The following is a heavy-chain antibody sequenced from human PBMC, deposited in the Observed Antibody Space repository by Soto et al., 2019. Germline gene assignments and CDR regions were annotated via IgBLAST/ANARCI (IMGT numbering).Heavy chain of an antibody. D-gene: IGHD2-21*02. CDR1: GGSISSSSYY. CDR3: ARDLGVVAGSHLKAEDYYYYGMDV. V-gene: IGHV4-39*02. Sequence: SETLSLTCTVSGGSISSSSYYWGWIRQPPGKGLEWIGSIYYSGSTYYNPSLKSRVTISVDTSKNQFSLKLSSVTPEDTAVYYCARDLGVVAGSHLKAEDYYYYGMDVWGQGTTVTVSS. J-gene: IGHJ6*02. CDR2: IYYSGST.